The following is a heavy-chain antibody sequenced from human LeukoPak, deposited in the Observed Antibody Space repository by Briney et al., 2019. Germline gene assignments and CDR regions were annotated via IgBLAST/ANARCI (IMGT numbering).Heavy chain of an antibody. CDR2: ISYDGSNK. J-gene: IGHJ4*02. CDR3: AKDPPPYSSSWYYFDY. Sequence: GGSLRLPCAASGFTFSSYGMHWVRQAPGKGLEWVAVISYDGSNKYYADSVKGRFTISRVNSKNTLYLQLNSLRAEDTAVYYCAKDPPPYSSSWYYFDYWGQGTLVTVSS. CDR1: GFTFSSYG. V-gene: IGHV3-30*18. D-gene: IGHD6-13*01.